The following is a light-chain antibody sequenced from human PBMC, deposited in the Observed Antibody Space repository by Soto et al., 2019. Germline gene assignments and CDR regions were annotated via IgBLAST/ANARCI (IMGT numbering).Light chain of an antibody. J-gene: IGLJ2*01. CDR2: EVS. V-gene: IGLV2-14*01. Sequence: QSALTQPASVSGSPGQSITISCTGTSSDVGAYNYVSWYQQHPGKAPKLMIFEVSDRPSGVYNRFSGSKSGNTAALTISGLQAEDEADYYCSSYTSSNTLVFGGGIKLTVL. CDR3: SSYTSSNTLV. CDR1: SSDVGAYNY.